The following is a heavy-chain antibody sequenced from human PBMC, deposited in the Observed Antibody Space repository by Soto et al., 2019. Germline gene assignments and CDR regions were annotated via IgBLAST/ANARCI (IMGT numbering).Heavy chain of an antibody. J-gene: IGHJ3*02. V-gene: IGHV1-18*01. CDR3: ARDRGYYDSSRYLGRALDI. CDR1: GYTFTSYG. Sequence: QVQLVQSGAEVKKPGASVKVSCKASGYTFTSYGISWVRQAPGQGLDWMGWISAYNGDTNYPDKFQCRVTMNTDTSTSTAYMELRSLRSDDTAVYYCARDRGYYDSSRYLGRALDIWGQGTMVTVSS. D-gene: IGHD3-22*01. CDR2: ISAYNGDT.